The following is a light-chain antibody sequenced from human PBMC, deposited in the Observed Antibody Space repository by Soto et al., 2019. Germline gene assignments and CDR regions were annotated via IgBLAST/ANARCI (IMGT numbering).Light chain of an antibody. Sequence: QSVLTQPPSASGSPGQSVTISCTGTSSDVGGYNYVSWYQQHPGKAPKLMIYEVSKRPSGVPDRFSGSKSGNTASLTVSGLQAEDEADYYCSSYAGSNNPNYFFGTGTKVTVL. CDR1: SSDVGGYNY. CDR3: SSYAGSNNPNYF. J-gene: IGLJ1*01. CDR2: EVS. V-gene: IGLV2-8*01.